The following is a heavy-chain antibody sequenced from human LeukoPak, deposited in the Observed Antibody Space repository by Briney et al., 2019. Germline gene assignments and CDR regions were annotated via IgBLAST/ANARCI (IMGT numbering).Heavy chain of an antibody. Sequence: GESLKISCKGSGYSFSNYWIAWVRRMPGKGLEWMGIIFPADSDTRYSPSLQGQVTISVDKSINTAYLQWSSLKASDSAMYYCARPPGVGATPFDYWGQGTLVTVSS. V-gene: IGHV5-51*01. D-gene: IGHD1-26*01. CDR3: ARPPGVGATPFDY. CDR1: GYSFSNYW. CDR2: IFPADSDT. J-gene: IGHJ4*02.